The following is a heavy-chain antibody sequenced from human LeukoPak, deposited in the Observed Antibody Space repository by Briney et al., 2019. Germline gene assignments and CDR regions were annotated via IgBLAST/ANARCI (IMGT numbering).Heavy chain of an antibody. CDR2: INQSGST. CDR3: ARGEAVLHS. Sequence: SETLSLTCAVHGGSLSDYYWNWIRQTPGKGLEWIGEINQSGSTNYNPSLKRRVTISIDTSKLQFSLKLSSVTAADTAVYYCARGEAVLHSWGQGTLVTVSS. V-gene: IGHV4-34*01. D-gene: IGHD3-10*02. J-gene: IGHJ4*02. CDR1: GGSLSDYY.